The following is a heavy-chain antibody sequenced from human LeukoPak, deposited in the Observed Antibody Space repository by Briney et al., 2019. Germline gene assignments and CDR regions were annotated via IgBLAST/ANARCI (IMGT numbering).Heavy chain of an antibody. D-gene: IGHD6-19*01. CDR1: GFSFSSNC. CDR3: ATGGAVAGRFAY. V-gene: IGHV3-7*01. CDR2: IKEDGNEI. J-gene: IGHJ4*02. Sequence: AGGSLRLSCADSGFSFSSNCMSWVRQAPGKGLEWVAKIKEDGNEIYYVDSVKGRFTISRDNTKNSLFLQMNSLRAEDTAVYYCATGGAVAGRFAYWGQGTLVTVSS.